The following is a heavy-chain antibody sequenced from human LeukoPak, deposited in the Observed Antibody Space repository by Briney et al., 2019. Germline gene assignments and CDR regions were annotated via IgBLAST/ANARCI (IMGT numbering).Heavy chain of an antibody. CDR2: INPNSGGT. Sequence: GASVKVSCKASGYAFTGYYMHWVRQAPGQGLEWMGWINPNSGGTNYAQKFQGRVTMTRDTSTSTAYMELRSLRSDDTAVYYCARVDYGDQAEYYFDYWGQGTLVTVSS. D-gene: IGHD4-17*01. CDR3: ARVDYGDQAEYYFDY. J-gene: IGHJ4*02. CDR1: GYAFTGYY. V-gene: IGHV1-2*02.